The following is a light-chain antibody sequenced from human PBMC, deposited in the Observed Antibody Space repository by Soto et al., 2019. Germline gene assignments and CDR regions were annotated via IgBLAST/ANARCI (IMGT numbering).Light chain of an antibody. J-gene: IGKJ1*01. CDR3: QQYNSWPTWT. CDR1: QSVSNK. CDR2: GAS. V-gene: IGKV3-15*01. Sequence: EIVMTQSPVTLSVSPGERATLSCRASQSVSNKLGWYQQKPGQAPRLLIFGASTRATGVPARFSGSGSGTEFTLTISSLQSEDFAVYYCQQYNSWPTWTFGQGTKVDIK.